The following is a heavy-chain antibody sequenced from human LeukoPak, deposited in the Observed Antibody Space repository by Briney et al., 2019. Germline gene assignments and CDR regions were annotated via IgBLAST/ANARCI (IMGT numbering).Heavy chain of an antibody. CDR2: SYYSGST. J-gene: IGHJ4*02. CDR3: ARGYYDSSGYYYFDY. D-gene: IGHD3-22*01. V-gene: IGHV4-59*01. Sequence: SETLSLTCTVSGGSISSYYWSWIRQPPGKGLEWIAYSYYSGSTNYNPSLKSRVTISVDTSKNQSSLKLSSVTAADTAVYYCARGYYDSSGYYYFDYWGQGTLVTVSS. CDR1: GGSISSYY.